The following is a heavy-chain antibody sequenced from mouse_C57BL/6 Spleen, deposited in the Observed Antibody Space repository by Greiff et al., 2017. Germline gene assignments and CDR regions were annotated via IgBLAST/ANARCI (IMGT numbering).Heavy chain of an antibody. V-gene: IGHV5-17*01. Sequence: EVMLVESGGGLVKPGGSLKLSCAASGFTFSDYGMHWVRQAPEKGLEWVAYISSGSSTIYYADTVKGRFTISRDNAKNTLFLQMTSLRSEDTAMYYCARSPYVRAMDYWGQGTSVTVSS. CDR3: ARSPYVRAMDY. D-gene: IGHD1-1*01. CDR1: GFTFSDYG. J-gene: IGHJ4*01. CDR2: ISSGSSTI.